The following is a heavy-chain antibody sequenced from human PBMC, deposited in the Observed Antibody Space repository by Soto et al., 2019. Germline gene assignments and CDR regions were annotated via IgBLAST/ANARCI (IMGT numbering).Heavy chain of an antibody. J-gene: IGHJ5*02. V-gene: IGHV3-23*01. D-gene: IGHD1-1*01. Sequence: PGGSLRLSCAASGFTFRTYAMSWVRQAPGKGLEWVSGISNSGADTYYADSVKGRFTVSRDNSKNTLFLQMNSLRGEDTAFYYCAKKDATGTTSWFDLWGQGTLVTVSS. CDR2: ISNSGADT. CDR3: AKKDATGTTSWFDL. CDR1: GFTFRTYA.